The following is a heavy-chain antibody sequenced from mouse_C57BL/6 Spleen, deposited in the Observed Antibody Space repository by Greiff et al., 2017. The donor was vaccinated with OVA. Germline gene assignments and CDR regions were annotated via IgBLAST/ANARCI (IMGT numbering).Heavy chain of an antibody. Sequence: QLQESGPELVKPGASVKISCKASGYSFTDYNMNWVKQSNGKSLEWIGVINPNYGTTSYNQKFKGKATLTVDQSSSTAYMQLNSLTSEDSAVYYCASPYYGSSYSPWFAYWGQGTLVTVSA. V-gene: IGHV1-39*01. CDR3: ASPYYGSSYSPWFAY. D-gene: IGHD1-1*01. CDR2: INPNYGTT. J-gene: IGHJ3*01. CDR1: GYSFTDYN.